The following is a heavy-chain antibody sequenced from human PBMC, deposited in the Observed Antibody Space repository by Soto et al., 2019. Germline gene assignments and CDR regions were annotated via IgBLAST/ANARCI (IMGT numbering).Heavy chain of an antibody. J-gene: IGHJ5*02. CDR3: AKGPHYDFWTGYPTSNNWFDP. Sequence: SLRLSCAASGFTFEDYAMSWVRQPPGKGLEWVSGITWNSGSIAYADSVKGRFTISRDNAKNSLYLQMNSLRAEDTALYYCAKGPHYDFWTGYPTSNNWFDPWGQGTLVTVSS. D-gene: IGHD3-3*01. CDR2: ITWNSGSI. V-gene: IGHV3-9*01. CDR1: GFTFEDYA.